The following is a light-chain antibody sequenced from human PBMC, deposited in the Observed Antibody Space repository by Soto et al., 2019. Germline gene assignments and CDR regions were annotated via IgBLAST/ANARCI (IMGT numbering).Light chain of an antibody. Sequence: ENVLTQSPGTLSLSPGERATLSCRASESVSNIYVAWYQQKPGQAPRLLIYGASTRATGIPDRFSGSGSGTDFTLTIDRLEPEDFAVYYCQQYGSSPYTFGLGTKLEIK. CDR1: ESVSNIY. J-gene: IGKJ2*01. CDR3: QQYGSSPYT. CDR2: GAS. V-gene: IGKV3-20*01.